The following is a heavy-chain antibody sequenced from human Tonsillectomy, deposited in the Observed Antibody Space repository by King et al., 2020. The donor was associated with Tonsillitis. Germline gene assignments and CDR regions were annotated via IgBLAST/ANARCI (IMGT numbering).Heavy chain of an antibody. V-gene: IGHV3-48*02. CDR3: ARVPFGDYYGSGTYEDY. D-gene: IGHD3-10*01. CDR1: GFTFSIYS. CDR2: IRRSSITI. Sequence: VQLVESGGGLVQPGGSLRLSGAALGFTFSIYSRNWVGKAPGRGLEGASYIRRSSITINYAASVKGRFTISRDNAKNSLYLQMNSLRDEDTAVYYCARVPFGDYYGSGTYEDYWGQGTLVSVSS. J-gene: IGHJ4*02.